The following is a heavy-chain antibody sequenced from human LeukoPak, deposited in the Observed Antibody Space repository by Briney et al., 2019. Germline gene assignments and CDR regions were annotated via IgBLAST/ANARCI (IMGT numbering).Heavy chain of an antibody. CDR1: GFTFSDYY. CDR3: ARTRQQRYYYYGMDV. J-gene: IGHJ6*02. D-gene: IGHD6-13*01. V-gene: IGHV3-11*06. CDR2: ISSSSSYT. Sequence: GGSLRLSCAASGFTFSDYYMSWIRQAPGKGLEWVSYISSSSSYTNYADSVEGRFTISRDNAKNSLYLQMNSLRAEDTAVYYCARTRQQRYYYYGMDVWGQGTTVTVSS.